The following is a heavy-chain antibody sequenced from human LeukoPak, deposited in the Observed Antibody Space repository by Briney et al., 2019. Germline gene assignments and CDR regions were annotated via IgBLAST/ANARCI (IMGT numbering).Heavy chain of an antibody. D-gene: IGHD3-3*01. CDR3: AREPFWSGYFSNLHFDY. Sequence: GGSLRPSCAASEFTFSSYNMNWVRQAPGKGLEWVSSISSSGKYIYYADSVKGRFTISRDNAKNSLYLQMNSLRADDTAVYYCAREPFWSGYFSNLHFDYWGRGTLVTVSS. CDR2: ISSSGKYI. CDR1: EFTFSSYN. V-gene: IGHV3-21*01. J-gene: IGHJ4*02.